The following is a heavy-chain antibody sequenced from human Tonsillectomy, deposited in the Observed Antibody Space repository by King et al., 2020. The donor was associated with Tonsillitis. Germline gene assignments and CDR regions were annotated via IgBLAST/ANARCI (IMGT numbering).Heavy chain of an antibody. CDR3: TGSGVTPTDY. V-gene: IGHV3-49*03. CDR2: IRSKAYNETT. CDR1: GFGFGDYG. D-gene: IGHD1-26*01. Sequence: QLVQYGGGLVQPGRSLRLSCKASGFGFGDYGVTWFRQAPGKGLEWVGFIRSKAYNETTEYAASMRGRFTISRDDSKSIAYLQMNSLKTDDTAIYYCTGSGVTPTDYWGQGTLVTVSS. J-gene: IGHJ4*02.